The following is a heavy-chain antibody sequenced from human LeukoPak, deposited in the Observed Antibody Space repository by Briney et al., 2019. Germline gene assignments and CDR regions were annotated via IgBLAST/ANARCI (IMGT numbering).Heavy chain of an antibody. Sequence: GGSLRLSCAASGFTFSSYSMNWVRQAPGKGLEWVSSISSSSSYIYYADSVKGRFTISRDNSKNTLYLQMNSLRAEDTAVYYCAKGRGDYELSYWGQGTLVTVSS. CDR2: ISSSSSYI. J-gene: IGHJ4*02. D-gene: IGHD4-17*01. V-gene: IGHV3-21*01. CDR3: AKGRGDYELSY. CDR1: GFTFSSYS.